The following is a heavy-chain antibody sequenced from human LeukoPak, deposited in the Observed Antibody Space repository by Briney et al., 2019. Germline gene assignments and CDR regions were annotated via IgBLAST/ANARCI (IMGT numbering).Heavy chain of an antibody. CDR2: ISYDGSNK. CDR1: GFTFSSYA. Sequence: PGGSLRLSCAASGFTFSSYAMHWVRQAPGKGLEWVAVISYDGSNKYYADSVKGRFTISRDNSKNTLYLQMNSLRAEDTAVYYCVSGVVVPAAITPGPGDYWGQGTLVTVSS. V-gene: IGHV3-30-3*01. D-gene: IGHD2-2*01. J-gene: IGHJ4*02. CDR3: VSGVVVPAAITPGPGDY.